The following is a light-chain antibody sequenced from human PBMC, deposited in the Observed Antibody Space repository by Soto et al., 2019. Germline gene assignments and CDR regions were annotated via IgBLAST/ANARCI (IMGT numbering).Light chain of an antibody. J-gene: IGLJ1*01. CDR1: SSDVGGYNY. CDR2: DVS. V-gene: IGLV2-14*01. Sequence: QAVVTQPASVSGSPGQSITISCTGTSSDVGGYNYVSWYQQHPGKAPKLMIYDVSNRPSGVSNRFSGSKSGNTASLTISVLQAEDEADYYCSSYTSSSTLVFGTGTKLTVL. CDR3: SSYTSSSTLV.